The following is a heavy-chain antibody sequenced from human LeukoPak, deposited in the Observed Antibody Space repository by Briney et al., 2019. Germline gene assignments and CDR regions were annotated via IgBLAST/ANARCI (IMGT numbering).Heavy chain of an antibody. CDR2: TWYDGSNK. CDR1: GFTFSTYG. CDR3: ATTLTRDSSGSYGALDY. V-gene: IGHV3-33*03. D-gene: IGHD6-19*01. J-gene: IGHJ4*02. Sequence: PGGSLRLSCAASGFTFSTYGMHWVRQAQGKGLEWVALTWYDGSNKNYADSVKGRFTISRDNSKNTLYLQMNSLRVEDTAVYYCATTLTRDSSGSYGALDYWGQGALVTVSS.